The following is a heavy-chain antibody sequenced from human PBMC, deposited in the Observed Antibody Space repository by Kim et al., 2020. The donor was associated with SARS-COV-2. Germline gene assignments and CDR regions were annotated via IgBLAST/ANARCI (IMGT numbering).Heavy chain of an antibody. Sequence: GGSLRLSCAASGVTVRDKYMNWVRQSPVKGLEWVSVIYSGGGTNYADSVRGRFNVFRDDSKNTVYLQMNSLRVDDTGLYYCVRGIGYDWGQGTLVSVSS. J-gene: IGHJ1*01. V-gene: IGHV3-53*01. CDR2: IYSGGGT. CDR3: VRGIGYD. CDR1: GVTVRDKY. D-gene: IGHD2-2*01.